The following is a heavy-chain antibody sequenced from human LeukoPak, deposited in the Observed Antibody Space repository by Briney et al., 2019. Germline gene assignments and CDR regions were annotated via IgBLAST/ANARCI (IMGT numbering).Heavy chain of an antibody. CDR2: ISSSSSYI. CDR3: AGNNYGYCSSTSCYGYYYYYGMDV. CDR1: GFTFSSYS. V-gene: IGHV3-21*01. Sequence: GGSLRLSCAASGFTFSSYSMNWVRQAPGKGLEWVSSISSSSSYIYYADSVKGRFTISGDNAKNSLYLQMNSLRAEDTAVYYCAGNNYGYCSSTSCYGYYYYYGMDVWGQGTTVTVSS. J-gene: IGHJ6*02. D-gene: IGHD2-2*01.